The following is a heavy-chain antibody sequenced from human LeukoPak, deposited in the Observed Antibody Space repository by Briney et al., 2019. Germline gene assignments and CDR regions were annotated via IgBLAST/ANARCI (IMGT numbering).Heavy chain of an antibody. CDR1: GGSFSGYY. V-gene: IGHV4-34*01. D-gene: IGHD6-6*01. Sequence: PSETLSLTCAVYGGSFSGYYWSWIRQPPGKGLEWIGEINHSGSTNYNPSLKSRVTISVDTSKNQFSLKLSSVTAADTAVYYCARGVAARVGDFDYWGQGTLVTVSS. CDR2: INHSGST. J-gene: IGHJ4*02. CDR3: ARGVAARVGDFDY.